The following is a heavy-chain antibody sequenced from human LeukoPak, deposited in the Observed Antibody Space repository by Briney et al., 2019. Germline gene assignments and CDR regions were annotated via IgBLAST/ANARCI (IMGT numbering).Heavy chain of an antibody. D-gene: IGHD2-15*01. CDR3: ASERGLYCSGGSCYDI. J-gene: IGHJ3*02. V-gene: IGHV4-59*08. CDR2: IYYSGST. CDR1: GGSISSYY. Sequence: SETLSLTCTVSGGSISSYYWSWIRQPPGKGLEWIGYIYYSGSTNYNPSLKSRVTISVDTSKNQFSLKLSSVTAADTAVYYCASERGLYCSGGSCYDIWGQGTMVTVSS.